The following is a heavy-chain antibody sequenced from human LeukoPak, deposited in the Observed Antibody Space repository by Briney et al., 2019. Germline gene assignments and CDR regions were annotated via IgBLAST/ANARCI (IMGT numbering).Heavy chain of an antibody. CDR2: IHASGST. Sequence: SETLSLTCTVPGGPISDHYWSWIRQPAGKGLEWIGRIHASGSTNYNPSLKSRVTMSVDTSKNQYSLKLSSVTAADTAGYYCARMVVSAWYFDYWGQGTRVTVSS. J-gene: IGHJ4*02. CDR3: ARMVVSAWYFDY. CDR1: GGPISDHY. V-gene: IGHV4-4*07. D-gene: IGHD2-8*01.